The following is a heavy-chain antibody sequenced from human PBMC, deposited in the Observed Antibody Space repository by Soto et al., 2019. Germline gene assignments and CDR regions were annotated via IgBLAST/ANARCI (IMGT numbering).Heavy chain of an antibody. V-gene: IGHV3-66*01. CDR1: GFTVSSNY. CDR2: IYSGGST. D-gene: IGHD6-13*01. CDR3: ARAAGPPDGFDP. J-gene: IGHJ5*02. Sequence: GGSLRLSCAASGFTVSSNYMSWVRLAPGKGLEWVSVIYSGGSTYYADSVKGRFTISRDNSKNTLYLQMNSLRAEDTAVYYCARAAGPPDGFDPWGQGTLVTVSS.